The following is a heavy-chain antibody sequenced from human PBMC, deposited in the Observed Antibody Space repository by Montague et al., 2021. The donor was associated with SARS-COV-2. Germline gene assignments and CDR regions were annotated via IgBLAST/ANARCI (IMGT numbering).Heavy chain of an antibody. J-gene: IGHJ6*02. Sequence: TLSLTCTVSGGSISSGGYYWSWIRQHPGKGLEWIGYIYYSGSTYYNPSLKSRVTISVDTSKSQFSLKLSSVTAADTAVYYCVREGELRYFDWLLRSDYYYYVMDVWGQGTTVTVSS. V-gene: IGHV4-31*03. D-gene: IGHD3-9*01. CDR1: GGSISSGGYY. CDR2: IYYSGST. CDR3: VREGELRYFDWLLRSDYYYYVMDV.